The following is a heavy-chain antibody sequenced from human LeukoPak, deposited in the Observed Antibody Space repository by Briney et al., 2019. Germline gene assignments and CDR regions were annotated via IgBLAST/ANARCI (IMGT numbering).Heavy chain of an antibody. CDR3: ARDRQDVFIIPTAIGWFDP. V-gene: IGHV1-3*04. J-gene: IGHJ5*02. Sequence: ASVNVSCKASGYDFTYYAVHWVRQAPGQRLEYMGWINTGNGDTKYSQKFQGRVSITSDTSASTAYMELSSLRSEDTAVYYCARDRQDVFIIPTAIGWFDPWGQGALVTVSS. CDR1: GYDFTYYA. CDR2: INTGNGDT. D-gene: IGHD2-2*01.